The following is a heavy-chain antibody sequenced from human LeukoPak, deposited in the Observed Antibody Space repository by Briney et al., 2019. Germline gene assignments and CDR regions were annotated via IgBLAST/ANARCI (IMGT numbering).Heavy chain of an antibody. D-gene: IGHD5-12*01. Sequence: ASVKVSCKASGYTFTGYYMHWVRQAPGQGLEWMGWINPNSGGTNYAQKFQGRVTMTRDTSISTAYMELSRLRSDDTAVYYCARVSFGGYDYVYWFDPWGQGTLVTVSS. V-gene: IGHV1-2*02. CDR2: INPNSGGT. CDR1: GYTFTGYY. J-gene: IGHJ5*02. CDR3: ARVSFGGYDYVYWFDP.